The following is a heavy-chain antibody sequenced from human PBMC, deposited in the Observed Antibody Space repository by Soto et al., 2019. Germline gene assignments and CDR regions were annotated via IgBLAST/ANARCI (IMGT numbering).Heavy chain of an antibody. D-gene: IGHD6-19*01. CDR2: IKQDGSDK. Sequence: GGSLRLSCAASGFTFSDHWMTWVRQAPGKGLEWVANIKQDGSDKYYVDSVRGRFTISRDNAKNSLYLQMNSLRAEDAAVYYCVRDWLSSRGWNSFFDYWGQGT. CDR3: VRDWLSSRGWNSFFDY. V-gene: IGHV3-7*03. J-gene: IGHJ4*02. CDR1: GFTFSDHW.